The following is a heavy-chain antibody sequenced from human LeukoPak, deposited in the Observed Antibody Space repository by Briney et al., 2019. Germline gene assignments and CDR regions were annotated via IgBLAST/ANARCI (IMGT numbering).Heavy chain of an antibody. D-gene: IGHD6-6*01. J-gene: IGHJ4*02. V-gene: IGHV3-30*02. CDR2: IRYDGSNK. CDR1: GFTFSSYG. CDR3: AKAGMRYSSSPHFDY. Sequence: PGGSLRLSCAASGFTFSSYGMHWVRQAPGKGLEWVAFIRYDGSNKYYADSVKGRFTISSDNSKNTVYLQMNSLRAEDTAVYYCAKAGMRYSSSPHFDYWGQGTLVTVSS.